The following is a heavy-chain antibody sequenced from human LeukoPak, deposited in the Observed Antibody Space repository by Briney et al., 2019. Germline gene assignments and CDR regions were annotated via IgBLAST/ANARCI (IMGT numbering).Heavy chain of an antibody. Sequence: SETLSLTCTVSGGSISSYHWSWIRQPPGKGLEWIGHIHYSGSNNYNPSLKSRVTISVDTSKMQFSLELRSVTAAGTAVYYCGCDGGETWLHFWGQGTLVTVSP. J-gene: IGHJ4*02. CDR3: GCDGGETWLHF. D-gene: IGHD5-18*01. CDR2: IHYSGSN. V-gene: IGHV4-59*01. CDR1: GGSISSYH.